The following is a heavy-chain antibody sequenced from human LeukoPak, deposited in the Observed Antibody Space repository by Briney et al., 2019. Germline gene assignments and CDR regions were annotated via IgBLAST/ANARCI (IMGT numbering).Heavy chain of an antibody. D-gene: IGHD2-15*01. Sequence: GGSLRLSCAASGFTFHNYAMSWVRQAPGKGLEWVSAILGSGRSAYYADSVKGRFTISRDNSKNSLFLQMNSLRVEDTALYYDSDFWGQGTLVTVSA. CDR1: GFTFHNYA. CDR3: SDF. V-gene: IGHV3-23*01. CDR2: ILGSGRSA. J-gene: IGHJ4*02.